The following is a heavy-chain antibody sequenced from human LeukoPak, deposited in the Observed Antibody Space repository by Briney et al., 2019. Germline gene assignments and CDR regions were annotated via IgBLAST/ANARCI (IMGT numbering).Heavy chain of an antibody. CDR2: IYYSGST. J-gene: IGHJ4*02. Sequence: PSETLSLTCTVSGGSISSYYWSWIRQPPGKGLEWIGYIYYSGSTNYNPSLKSRVTISVDTSKNQFSLKLSSVTAADTAVYYCARGTTVTPLSYWGQGTLVTVSS. CDR1: GGSISSYY. D-gene: IGHD4-17*01. V-gene: IGHV4-59*01. CDR3: ARGTTVTPLSY.